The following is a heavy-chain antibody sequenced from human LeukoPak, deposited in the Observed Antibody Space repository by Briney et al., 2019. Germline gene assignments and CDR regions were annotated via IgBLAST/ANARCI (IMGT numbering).Heavy chain of an antibody. CDR1: GGSISSYF. CDR3: ARGPPPDFDY. CDR2: IYTSGTT. J-gene: IGHJ4*02. Sequence: SETLSLTCTVSGGSISSYFWSWIRQPAGKGLEWIGRIYTSGTTNYNTTLKSRLTMSVDTSKNQFSLRLSSVTAADTAVYYCARGPPPDFDYWGQGTLVTVSS. V-gene: IGHV4-4*07.